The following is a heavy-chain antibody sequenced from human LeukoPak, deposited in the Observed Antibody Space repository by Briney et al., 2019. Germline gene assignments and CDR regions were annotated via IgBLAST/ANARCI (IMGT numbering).Heavy chain of an antibody. J-gene: IGHJ4*02. CDR2: IYYSGST. D-gene: IGHD3-22*01. V-gene: IGHV4-61*05. CDR1: GGSISSSSYY. Sequence: SETLSLTCTVSGGSISSSSYYWSWIRQPPGKGLEWIGYIYYSGSTNYNPSLKSRVTISVDTSKNQFSLKLSSVTAADTAVYYCARNSCQDDSTPDRFCNSFDYWGQGTLVTVSS. CDR3: ARNSCQDDSTPDRFCNSFDY.